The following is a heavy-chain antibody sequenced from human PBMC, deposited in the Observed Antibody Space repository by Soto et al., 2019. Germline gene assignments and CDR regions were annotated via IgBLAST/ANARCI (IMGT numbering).Heavy chain of an antibody. V-gene: IGHV1-18*01. CDR1: GYTFTSYG. J-gene: IGHJ3*02. CDR2: ISAYNGNT. Sequence: ASVKVSCKASGYTFTSYGISWVRQAPGQGLEWMGWISAYNGNTNYAQKLQGRVTMTTDTSTGTAYMELRSLRSDDTAVYYCARDRPEDLLLWFGGATRAYTDAFDIWGQGTMVTVSS. D-gene: IGHD3-10*01. CDR3: ARDRPEDLLLWFGGATRAYTDAFDI.